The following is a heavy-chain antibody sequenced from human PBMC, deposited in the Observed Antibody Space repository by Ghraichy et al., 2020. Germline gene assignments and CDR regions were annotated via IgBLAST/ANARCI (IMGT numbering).Heavy chain of an antibody. CDR3: ARETYYYGMDV. CDR2: IYYSGST. Sequence: SETLSLTCTVSGGSISSYYWSWIRQPPGKGLEWIGYIYYSGSTNYNPSLKSRVTISVDTSKNQFSLKLSSVTAADTAVYYCARETYYYGMDVWGQGTTVTVSS. CDR1: GGSISSYY. V-gene: IGHV4-59*01. J-gene: IGHJ6*02.